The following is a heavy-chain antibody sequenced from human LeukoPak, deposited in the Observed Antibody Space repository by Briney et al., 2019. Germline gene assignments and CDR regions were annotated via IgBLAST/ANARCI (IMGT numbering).Heavy chain of an antibody. J-gene: IGHJ4*02. CDR2: INPNSGGT. D-gene: IGHD6-13*01. CDR3: ARSLIAAAGTFDY. Sequence: ASVKVSRKASGYTFTGYYMHWVRQAPGQGLEWMGWINPNSGGTNYAQKFQGRVTMTRGTSISTAYMELSRLRSDDTAVYYCARSLIAAAGTFDYWGQGTLVTVSS. V-gene: IGHV1-2*02. CDR1: GYTFTGYY.